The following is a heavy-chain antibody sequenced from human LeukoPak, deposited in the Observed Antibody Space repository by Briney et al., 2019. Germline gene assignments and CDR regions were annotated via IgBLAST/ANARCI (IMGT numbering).Heavy chain of an antibody. CDR3: ARGFRGDNFDY. V-gene: IGHV4-38-2*02. Sequence: SQTLSLTCTVSGGSISSAFYWGWIRQSPGQGLEWIGTIHYSGSTSYNPSLKSRVTISVDTSKNQFSLKLRSVTAADTAVYYCARGFRGDNFDYWGQGTLVTVSS. D-gene: IGHD7-27*01. CDR2: IHYSGST. J-gene: IGHJ4*02. CDR1: GGSISSAFY.